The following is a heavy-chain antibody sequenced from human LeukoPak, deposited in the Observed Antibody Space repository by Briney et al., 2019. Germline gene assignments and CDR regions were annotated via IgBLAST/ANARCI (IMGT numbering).Heavy chain of an antibody. D-gene: IGHD2-8*02. J-gene: IGHJ4*02. V-gene: IGHV3-21*01. CDR3: ARSAGGNYFDY. CDR2: ISSGTNYI. Sequence: GGSLRLSCAASGFTFDNYNMNWVRQAPGKGLEWVSSISSGTNYIFEADSVKGRFTVTKDAALNSLSLQMNSLRADDTAVYYCARSAGGNYFDYWDQGTLVTVSS. CDR1: GFTFDNYN.